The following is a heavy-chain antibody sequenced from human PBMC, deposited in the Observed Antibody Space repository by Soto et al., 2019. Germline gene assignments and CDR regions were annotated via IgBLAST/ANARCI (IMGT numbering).Heavy chain of an antibody. CDR1: GGTFSSYA. J-gene: IGHJ3*02. Sequence: ASVKVSCKASGGTFSSYAISWVRQAPGQGLEWMGGIIPIFGTANYAQKFQGRVTITADESTSTAYMELSSLRSEDTAVYYCARGAYCSSTSCPSDAFDIWGQGTMVTVSS. V-gene: IGHV1-69*13. CDR2: IIPIFGTA. CDR3: ARGAYCSSTSCPSDAFDI. D-gene: IGHD2-2*01.